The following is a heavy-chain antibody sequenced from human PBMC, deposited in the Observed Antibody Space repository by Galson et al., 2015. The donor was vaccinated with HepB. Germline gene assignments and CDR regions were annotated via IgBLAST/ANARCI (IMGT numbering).Heavy chain of an antibody. CDR2: ISADGTRT. CDR1: GFTFSDYW. J-gene: IGHJ5*02. V-gene: IGHV3-74*01. D-gene: IGHD6-13*01. Sequence: SLRLSCAASGFTFSDYWMHWVRQAPGKGLLWVSYISADGTRTKYADSVKGRFTISRDNSKNTLYLQMNSLRAEDTALYYCTREATIAAPASLDLWGQGTLVTVSS. CDR3: TREATIAAPASLDL.